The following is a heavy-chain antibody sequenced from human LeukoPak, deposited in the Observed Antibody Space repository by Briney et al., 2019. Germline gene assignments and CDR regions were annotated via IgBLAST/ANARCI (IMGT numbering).Heavy chain of an antibody. CDR1: GGSISSYY. J-gene: IGHJ4*02. CDR3: ARALRSGDYFDY. Sequence: SETLSLTCTVSGGSISSYYWSWIRQPPGKGLEWIGYIYYSGSTNYNPSLKSRVTISVDTSKNQFSLKLSSVTAADTAVYYCARALRSGDYFDYWGQGTLVTVSS. D-gene: IGHD2-15*01. CDR2: IYYSGST. V-gene: IGHV4-59*01.